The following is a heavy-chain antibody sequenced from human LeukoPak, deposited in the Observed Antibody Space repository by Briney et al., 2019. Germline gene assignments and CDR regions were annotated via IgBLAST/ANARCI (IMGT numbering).Heavy chain of an antibody. Sequence: TTSETLSLTCTVSGGSISSYYWSWIRQPPGKGLEWIGYIYYSGSTNYNPSLKSRVTISVDTSKNQFSLKLSSVTAADTAVYYCARGYYSGSSSDAFDIWGQGTMVTVSS. V-gene: IGHV4-59*12. D-gene: IGHD1-26*01. CDR2: IYYSGST. CDR1: GGSISSYY. CDR3: ARGYYSGSSSDAFDI. J-gene: IGHJ3*02.